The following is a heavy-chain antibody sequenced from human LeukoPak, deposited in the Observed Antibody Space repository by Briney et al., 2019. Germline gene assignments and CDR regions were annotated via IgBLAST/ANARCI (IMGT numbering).Heavy chain of an antibody. Sequence: PSETLSLTCTVSGGSISSGSYYWSWIRQPAGKGPEWIGRIYTSGSTNYNPSLKSRVTISVDTSKNQFSLKLSSVTAADTAVYYCALGYCSSTSCYGGHFDYWGQGTLVTISS. D-gene: IGHD2-2*01. V-gene: IGHV4-61*02. CDR2: IYTSGST. CDR3: ALGYCSSTSCYGGHFDY. CDR1: GGSISSGSYY. J-gene: IGHJ4*02.